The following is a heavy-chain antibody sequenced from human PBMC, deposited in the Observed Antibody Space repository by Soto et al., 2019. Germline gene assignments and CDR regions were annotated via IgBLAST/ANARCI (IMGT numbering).Heavy chain of an antibody. Sequence: SVKVSCKASGGTFSSYAISWVRQAPGQGLEWMGGIIPIFGTANYAQKFQGRVTITADESTSTAYMELSSLRSEDTAVYYCARGRKSTYYSSGRLDYWGQGALVTVSS. J-gene: IGHJ4*02. CDR1: GGTFSSYA. D-gene: IGHD6-19*01. CDR2: IIPIFGTA. V-gene: IGHV1-69*13. CDR3: ARGRKSTYYSSGRLDY.